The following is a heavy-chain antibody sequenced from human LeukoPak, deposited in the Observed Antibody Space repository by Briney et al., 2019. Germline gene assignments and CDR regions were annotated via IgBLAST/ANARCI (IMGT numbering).Heavy chain of an antibody. CDR1: GVSITDNW. V-gene: IGHV4-4*02. D-gene: IGHD3-22*01. CDR2: IYHSGST. CDR3: ARFYYDSSGSLLYFDY. J-gene: IGHJ4*02. Sequence: SETLSLTCAVSGVSITDNWWSWVRQPPGKGLEWIGEIYHSGSTNYNPSLKSRVTISVDKSKNQFSLKLSSVTAADTAVYYCARFYYDSSGSLLYFDYWGQGTLVTVSS.